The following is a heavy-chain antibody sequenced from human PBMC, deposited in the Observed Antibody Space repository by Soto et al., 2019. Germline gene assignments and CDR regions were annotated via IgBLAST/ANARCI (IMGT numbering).Heavy chain of an antibody. CDR3: ARGDRGAFDD. Sequence: EVQLVESGGDLVQPGGSLRLSCAASGFTFSYYWMHWARQPPGKGLVWVSRIHSDGSATTYADSVKGRFTISRDNAKNRLYLQMNSLTADDTAVYYCARGDRGAFDDWGQGTLVTVSS. D-gene: IGHD3-10*01. V-gene: IGHV3-74*01. CDR1: GFTFSYYW. CDR2: IHSDGSAT. J-gene: IGHJ4*02.